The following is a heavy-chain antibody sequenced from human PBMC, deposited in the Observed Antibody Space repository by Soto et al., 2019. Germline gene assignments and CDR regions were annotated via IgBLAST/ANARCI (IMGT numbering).Heavy chain of an antibody. J-gene: IGHJ4*02. CDR3: ARITYSSSSLFDY. CDR1: GFTFSSYE. Sequence: PGGSLRLSCAASGFTFSSYEMNWVRQAPGKGLEWVSYISSSGSTIYYADSVKGRFTISRDNAKNSLYLQMNSLRAEDTAVYYCARITYSSSSLFDYWGQGTLVTVSS. V-gene: IGHV3-48*03. CDR2: ISSSGSTI. D-gene: IGHD6-6*01.